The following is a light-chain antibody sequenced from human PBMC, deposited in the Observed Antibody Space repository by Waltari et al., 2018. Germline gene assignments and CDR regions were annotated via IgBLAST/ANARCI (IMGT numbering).Light chain of an antibody. CDR2: RNN. V-gene: IGLV1-47*01. J-gene: IGLJ3*02. Sequence: QSVLAQPPSASGPPGQRVTISCSGRSSNTGPNHVTWYPQLPGTAPKLLSYRNNERPSGVPDRISGSKSGTSASLAISGLRSEDETDYHCATWDNSLSAWVFGGGTKLTVL. CDR3: ATWDNSLSAWV. CDR1: SSNTGPNH.